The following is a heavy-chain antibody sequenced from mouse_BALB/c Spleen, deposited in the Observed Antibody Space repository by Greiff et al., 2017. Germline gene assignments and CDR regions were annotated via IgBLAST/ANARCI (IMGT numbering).Heavy chain of an antibody. CDR3: TRWGPYAMDY. V-gene: IGHV1S22*01. CDR2: IYPGSGST. CDR1: GYTFTSYW. J-gene: IGHJ4*01. Sequence: LQQPGSELVRPGASVKLSCKASGYTFTSYWMHWVKQRHGQGLEWIGNIYPGSGSTNYDEKFKSKGTLTVDTSSSTAYMHLSSLTSEDSAVYYCTRWGPYAMDYWGQGTSVTVSS.